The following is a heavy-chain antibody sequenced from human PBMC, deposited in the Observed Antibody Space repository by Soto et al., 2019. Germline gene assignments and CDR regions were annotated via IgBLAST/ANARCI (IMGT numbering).Heavy chain of an antibody. J-gene: IGHJ4*02. CDR2: IYYSGST. V-gene: IGHV4-61*01. D-gene: IGHD6-13*01. CDR1: GGSVSSGSYY. Sequence: QVQLQESGPGLVKPSETLSLTCTVSGGSVSSGSYYWSWIRQPPGKGLEWIGYIYYSGSTNYNPSRKSRVTISVDTSKNQFSLKLSSVTAADTAVYYCARDHGDQQLYYWGQGTLVTVSS. CDR3: ARDHGDQQLYY.